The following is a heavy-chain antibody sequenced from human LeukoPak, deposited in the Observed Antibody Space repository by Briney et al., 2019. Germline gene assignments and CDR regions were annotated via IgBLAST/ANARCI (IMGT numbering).Heavy chain of an antibody. J-gene: IGHJ4*02. D-gene: IGHD6-6*01. Sequence: ASVKVSCKASGYTFTSYDISWVRQAPGQGLEWMGWIRTYNDNTHYAQKLQGRVTMTTDTSTSTVYMELKSLRSDDTAVYYCARIQSRIIAARPGNPAFDYWGRGTLVTVSS. CDR2: IRTYNDNT. V-gene: IGHV1-18*01. CDR3: ARIQSRIIAARPGNPAFDY. CDR1: GYTFTSYD.